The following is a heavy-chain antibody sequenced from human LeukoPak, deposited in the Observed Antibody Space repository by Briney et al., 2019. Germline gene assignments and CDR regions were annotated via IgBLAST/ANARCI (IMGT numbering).Heavy chain of an antibody. D-gene: IGHD3-10*01. CDR1: GGSIASSNYY. CDR3: VYYYGSGSVEY. CDR2: FYYSGST. V-gene: IGHV4-39*01. Sequence: SETLSLTCTVSGGSIASSNYYWGWIRQPPGKGLEWIGSFYYSGSTNYNPSLKSRVTISVDTSKNQFSLKLSSVTAADTAVYYCVYYYGSGSVEYWGQGTLVTVSS. J-gene: IGHJ4*02.